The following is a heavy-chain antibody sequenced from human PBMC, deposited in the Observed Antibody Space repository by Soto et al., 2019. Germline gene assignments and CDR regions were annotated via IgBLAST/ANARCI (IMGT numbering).Heavy chain of an antibody. J-gene: IGHJ4*02. Sequence: PGGLLRLSCSAFGFTFSKLSMRWVSQTQGKALEYVSSISTNGGSTHYADSVKGRFTISRDNSKNTQYPQMSSLRADDTAVYYCVKGEYYYDSGGYYPFDYWGQGTLVTV. CDR1: GFTFSKLS. D-gene: IGHD3-22*01. CDR2: ISTNGGST. CDR3: VKGEYYYDSGGYYPFDY. V-gene: IGHV3-64D*06.